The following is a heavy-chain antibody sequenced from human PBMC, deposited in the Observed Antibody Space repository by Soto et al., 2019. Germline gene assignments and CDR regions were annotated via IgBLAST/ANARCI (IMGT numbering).Heavy chain of an antibody. CDR2: IYYSGST. Sequence: SETLSVTCTVSGGSISSYYWSWIRQPPGKGLEWIGYIYYSGSTNYNPSLKSRVTISVDTSKNQFSLKLSSVTAADTAVYYCGGIGVGGSAFEFWGQGTLVTSPQ. CDR1: GGSISSYY. D-gene: IGHD3-16*01. CDR3: GGIGVGGSAFEF. J-gene: IGHJ4*02. V-gene: IGHV4-59*01.